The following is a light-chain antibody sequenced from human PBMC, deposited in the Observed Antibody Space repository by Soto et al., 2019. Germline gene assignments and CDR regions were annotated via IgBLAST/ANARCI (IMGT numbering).Light chain of an antibody. CDR3: LQYFTYPFT. J-gene: IGKJ4*01. CDR2: GGS. CDR1: QRVGGG. Sequence: DIQMTQSPSTLSASVGDRVTITCRASQRVGGGLVWYQQKPGKAPKILIYGGSSLESGVPSRFSGSGSGAEFTLTIDSLQPDDFATYYCLQYFTYPFTFGGGTKVEIK. V-gene: IGKV1-5*03.